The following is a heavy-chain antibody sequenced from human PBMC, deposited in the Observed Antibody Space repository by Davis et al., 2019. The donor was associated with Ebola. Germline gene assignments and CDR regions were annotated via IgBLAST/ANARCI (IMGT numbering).Heavy chain of an antibody. CDR1: GFTFTDYD. V-gene: IGHV1-8*01. CDR3: ARDRCSSTSCYYYYGMDV. CDR2: MNPNSGNT. J-gene: IGHJ6*02. Sequence: AASVKVSCKASGFTFTDYDINWVRQATGQGLEWMGWMNPNSGNTGYAQKFQGRVTMTRDTSISTAYMELSSLISDDTAVYYCARDRCSSTSCYYYYGMDVWGQGTTVTVSS. D-gene: IGHD2-2*01.